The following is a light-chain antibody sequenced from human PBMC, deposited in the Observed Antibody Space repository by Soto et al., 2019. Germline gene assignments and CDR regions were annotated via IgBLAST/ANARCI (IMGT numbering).Light chain of an antibody. Sequence: QSVLTQPPSASGTPGQRVTISCSGSSSNIGSHTVNWYQQLPGTAPKLLIYSNNQRPSGVPDRVSGSKSGTSASLAISGLQSEDEADYYCAAWDDSLNGRVVFGGGTQLTVL. CDR2: SNN. J-gene: IGLJ2*01. CDR3: AAWDDSLNGRVV. CDR1: SSNIGSHT. V-gene: IGLV1-44*01.